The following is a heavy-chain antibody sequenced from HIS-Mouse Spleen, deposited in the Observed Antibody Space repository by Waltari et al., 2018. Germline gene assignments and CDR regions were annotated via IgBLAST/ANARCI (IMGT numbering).Heavy chain of an antibody. D-gene: IGHD6-13*01. J-gene: IGHJ2*01. CDR1: GGSISSLSYY. CDR2: IYYSGST. Sequence: QLQLQESGPGLVKPSETLSLTCTVSGGSISSLSYYWGWIRQPPGKGLEWIGRIYYSGSTYYNPSLKSRVTISVDTSKNQFSLKLSSVTAADTAVYYCAREIPYSSSWYDWYFDLWGRGTLVTVSS. V-gene: IGHV4-39*07. CDR3: AREIPYSSSWYDWYFDL.